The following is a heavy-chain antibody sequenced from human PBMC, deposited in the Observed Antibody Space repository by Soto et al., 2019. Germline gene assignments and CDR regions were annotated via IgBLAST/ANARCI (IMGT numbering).Heavy chain of an antibody. CDR2: IYYSGST. CDR3: ARVSSGWYYFDS. CDR1: GGSISSYY. Sequence: SETLSLTCTVSGGSISSYYWSWIRQPPGKGLEWIGYIYYSGSTNYNPSLKSRVTISVNTSKNQFSLKLTSVTAADTAVYYCARVSSGWYYFDSSGQGTQVTVSS. D-gene: IGHD6-19*01. J-gene: IGHJ4*02. V-gene: IGHV4-59*01.